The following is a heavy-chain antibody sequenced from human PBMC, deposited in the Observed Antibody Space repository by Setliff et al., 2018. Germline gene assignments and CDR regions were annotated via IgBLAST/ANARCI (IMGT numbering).Heavy chain of an antibody. D-gene: IGHD3-22*01. CDR1: GFNFSRYW. J-gene: IGHJ3*02. CDR3: TRDLSPYDSSGYYDAFDM. V-gene: IGHV3-7*01. Sequence: GGSLRLSCAASGFNFSRYWMNWVRQAPGRGLEWVANIKQDGSQKYYVDSVKGRFTISRDNARNSLYLQMNSLRAEDTAVYYCTRDLSPYDSSGYYDAFDMWGQGTMVTVS. CDR2: IKQDGSQK.